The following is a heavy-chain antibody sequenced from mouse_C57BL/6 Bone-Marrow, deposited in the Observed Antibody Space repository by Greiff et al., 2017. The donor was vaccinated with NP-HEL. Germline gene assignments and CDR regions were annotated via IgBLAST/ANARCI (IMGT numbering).Heavy chain of an antibody. D-gene: IGHD1-1*01. V-gene: IGHV1-72*01. CDR3: ARHYYGSSYAMDY. J-gene: IGHJ4*01. Sequence: VQLQQPGAELVKPGASVKLSCKASGYTFTSYWMHWVKQRPGRGLEWIGRIDPDGGGTKYPEKFKSKATLTVDKPYSTAYMQLSSLTYEDSGVYYGARHYYGSSYAMDYWGQGTSVTVSA. CDR1: GYTFTSYW. CDR2: IDPDGGGT.